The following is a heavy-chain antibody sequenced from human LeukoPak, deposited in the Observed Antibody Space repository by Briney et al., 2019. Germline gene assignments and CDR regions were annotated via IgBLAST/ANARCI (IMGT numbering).Heavy chain of an antibody. J-gene: IGHJ6*03. CDR2: MNPNSGNT. D-gene: IGHD6-13*01. Sequence: GASMKVSCKASGYTFSNYDINWVRQATGQGLEWMGWMNPNSGNTGYAQKFQGRVTMTRNTSTSTAYMELSSLRSDDTAVYYCARAAAASGTVYYYFYMDVWGKGASVTISS. CDR3: ARAAAASGTVYYYFYMDV. V-gene: IGHV1-8*01. CDR1: GYTFSNYD.